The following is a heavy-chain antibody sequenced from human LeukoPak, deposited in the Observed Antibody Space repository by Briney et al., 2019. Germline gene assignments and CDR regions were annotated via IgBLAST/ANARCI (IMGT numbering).Heavy chain of an antibody. V-gene: IGHV4-39*07. CDR1: GGSISISSYY. J-gene: IGHJ5*02. CDR2: IYYSGST. CDR3: ARGGLGGCSGGSCVKTYNWFDP. Sequence: PSETLSLTCTVSGGSISISSYYWGWIRQPPGKGLEWIGSIYYSGSTYYNPSLKSRVTISVDTSKNQFSLKLTSVTAADTAVYYCARGGLGGCSGGSCVKTYNWFDPWGQGTLVTVSS. D-gene: IGHD2-15*01.